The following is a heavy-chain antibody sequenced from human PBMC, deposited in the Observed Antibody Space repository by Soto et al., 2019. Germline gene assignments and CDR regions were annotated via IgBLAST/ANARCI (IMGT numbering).Heavy chain of an antibody. V-gene: IGHV5-51*01. D-gene: IGHD6-13*01. CDR1: GYSFTSYW. CDR3: ARRGIAAAGKTSYYYYGMDV. J-gene: IGHJ6*02. CDR2: IYPGDSDT. Sequence: RGESLKISCKGSGYSFTSYWIGWVRQMPGKGLEWMGIIYPGDSDTRYSPSFQGQVTISADKSISTAYLQWSSLKASDTAMYYCARRGIAAAGKTSYYYYGMDVWGQGTRVTFSS.